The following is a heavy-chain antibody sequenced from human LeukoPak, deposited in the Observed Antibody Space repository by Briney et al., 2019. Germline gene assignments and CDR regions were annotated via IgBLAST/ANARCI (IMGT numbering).Heavy chain of an antibody. CDR1: GGSINSGDYY. CDR2: IYYTGSA. J-gene: IGHJ4*02. Sequence: SQTLSLTCTVSGGSINSGDYYWSWIRQPPGKGLEWIGYIYYTGSAYFNPSLKSRLSISVDTSKNQFSLKLSSVTAADTAVYYCARAPYCSSNNCYAPHYFDNWGQGTLVTVSS. CDR3: ARAPYCSSNNCYAPHYFDN. D-gene: IGHD2-2*01. V-gene: IGHV4-30-4*01.